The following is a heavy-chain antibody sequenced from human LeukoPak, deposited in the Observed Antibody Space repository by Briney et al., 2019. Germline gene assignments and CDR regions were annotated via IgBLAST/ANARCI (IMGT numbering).Heavy chain of an antibody. Sequence: TGGSLRLSCGGSGFTFTTSWMTGVRQAPAKGLDWVANINHVVSKIPYADSVKGRFSISRDNTRNSLYLQMNSLSVEDTAVYFCARDRSPIVGVATYDAFDIWGQGTKVTVSS. CDR1: GFTFTTSW. CDR3: ARDRSPIVGVATYDAFDI. V-gene: IGHV3-7*01. D-gene: IGHD1-26*01. J-gene: IGHJ3*02. CDR2: INHVVSKI.